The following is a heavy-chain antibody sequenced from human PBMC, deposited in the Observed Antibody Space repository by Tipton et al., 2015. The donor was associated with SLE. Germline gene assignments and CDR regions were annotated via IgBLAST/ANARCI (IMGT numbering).Heavy chain of an antibody. J-gene: IGHJ1*01. CDR3: AKVINDWNYE. V-gene: IGHV4-34*01. CDR2: INHSGST. CDR1: GGSFSDYY. Sequence: TLSLTCSVYGGSFSDYYWTWIRQPPGKGLEWIGAINHSGSTSYNPSLQSRVTTSIDTSKSQFSLKLTSVTAADTAMYYCAKVINDWNYEWGPGTLVTVSS. D-gene: IGHD1-7*01.